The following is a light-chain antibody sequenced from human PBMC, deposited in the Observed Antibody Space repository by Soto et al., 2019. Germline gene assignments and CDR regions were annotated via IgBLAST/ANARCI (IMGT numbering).Light chain of an antibody. Sequence: EIVLTQSPATLSLPPGERATLSCRASQNVRSYLAWYQQTPGQAPRLLIHDAISRASGIPARFSGSGSGTDFTLTISSLEPEDFAVYYCQQRTNWPTSTFGQGTRLEIK. CDR3: QQRTNWPTST. V-gene: IGKV3-11*01. CDR1: QNVRSY. J-gene: IGKJ5*01. CDR2: DAI.